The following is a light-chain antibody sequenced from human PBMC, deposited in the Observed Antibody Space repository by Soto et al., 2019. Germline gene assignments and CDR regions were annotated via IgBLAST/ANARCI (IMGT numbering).Light chain of an antibody. J-gene: IGKJ1*01. CDR2: SVS. CDR3: HQSYSSWT. CDR1: QYISNY. V-gene: IGKV1-39*01. Sequence: IQVTNSPVSLSASVGDRVTVVCRASQYISNYLHWYQQTPEKAPKLLIYSVSALQSGVPSRFSGSVSGTNFTLTISSLQPEDFATYCCHQSYSSWTLGQGTKVDIK.